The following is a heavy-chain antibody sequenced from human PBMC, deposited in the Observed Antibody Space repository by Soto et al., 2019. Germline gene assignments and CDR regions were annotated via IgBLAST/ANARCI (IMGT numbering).Heavy chain of an antibody. CDR1: GFTFSDNY. V-gene: IGHV3-72*01. Sequence: EVQLVESGGGLVQPEGSLRLSCVASGFTFSDNYMDWVRQAPGKGLEWVGRIRNKVRMYTKEYAASVKGSFTGSRDDSRNSLYLKMNSLKIEDTSMYYCTRVSRFTTPYYTDYWGQGTLVTVSS. CDR3: TRVSRFTTPYYTDY. J-gene: IGHJ4*02. D-gene: IGHD2-2*01. CDR2: IRNKVRMYTK.